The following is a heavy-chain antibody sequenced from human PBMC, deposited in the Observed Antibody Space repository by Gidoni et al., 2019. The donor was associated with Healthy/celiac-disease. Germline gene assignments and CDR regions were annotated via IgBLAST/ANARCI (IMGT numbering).Heavy chain of an antibody. CDR2: ISYDGSNK. J-gene: IGHJ5*02. D-gene: IGHD3-22*01. CDR3: AGIPPPHYYDSSGYLNWFDP. Sequence: QVQLVESGGGVVQPGRSLRLSCAASVFTFSSYGMHWVRQAPGKGLELGAGISYDGSNKYKGGTVEGPITNPRRKSKNTLYLKINSLRAEDTAGYYCAGIPPPHYYDSSGYLNWFDPWGQGTLVTVSS. V-gene: IGHV3-30*03. CDR1: VFTFSSYG.